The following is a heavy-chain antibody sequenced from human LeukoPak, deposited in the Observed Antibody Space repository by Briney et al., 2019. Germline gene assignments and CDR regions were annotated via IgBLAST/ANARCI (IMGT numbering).Heavy chain of an antibody. J-gene: IGHJ4*02. CDR2: ISYDGSNK. Sequence: PGRSLRLSCAASGFTFSSYGMHWVRQAPGKGLEWVAVISYDGSNKYYADSVKGRFTISRDNAKNSLYLQMNSLRADDTAVYYCASCEVAAAGDYWGQGTLVTVSS. V-gene: IGHV3-30*03. CDR1: GFTFSSYG. CDR3: ASCEVAAAGDY. D-gene: IGHD6-13*01.